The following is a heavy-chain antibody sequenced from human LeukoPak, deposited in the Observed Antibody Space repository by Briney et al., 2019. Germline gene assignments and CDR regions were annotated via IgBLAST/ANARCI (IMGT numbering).Heavy chain of an antibody. CDR2: IYHSGST. CDR1: GGSISSGGYS. CDR3: ARNLGHCSSTSCYLGWFDP. D-gene: IGHD2-2*01. J-gene: IGHJ5*02. Sequence: SETLSLTCAVSGGSISSGGYSWSWIRQPPGKGLEWIGYIYHSGSTYYNPSLKSRVTISVDRSKNQFSLKLSSVTAADTAVYYCARNLGHCSSTSCYLGWFDPWGQGTLVTVSS. V-gene: IGHV4-30-2*01.